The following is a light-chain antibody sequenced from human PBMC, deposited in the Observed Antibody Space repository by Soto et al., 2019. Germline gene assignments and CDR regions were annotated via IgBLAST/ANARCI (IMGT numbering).Light chain of an antibody. V-gene: IGLV1-40*01. Sequence: QSVLTQPPSVSGAPGQRVTISCTGSSSNIGAGHDVYWYQQLPGTAPKLLIYANSNRPSGVPDRFSGSKSGTSASLAITGLQAEDEADYYCQSYDSSLSGVIFGGGTQLTVL. CDR2: ANS. CDR1: SSNIGAGHD. J-gene: IGLJ2*01. CDR3: QSYDSSLSGVI.